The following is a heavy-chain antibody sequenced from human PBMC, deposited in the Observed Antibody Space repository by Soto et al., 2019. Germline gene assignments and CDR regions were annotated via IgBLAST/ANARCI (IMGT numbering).Heavy chain of an antibody. J-gene: IGHJ4*02. CDR2: ISGSGTYK. CDR1: GFIFRKYG. V-gene: IGHV3-21*01. D-gene: IGHD3-9*01. Sequence: EVHLVESRGGLDRPGGSLRLSCAASGFIFRKYGMNWVRLATGKGLEWVSFISGSGTYKYYADSVKGRFTISRDNAKNSLDLQMNSLRVEDTAVYYCASLFTTGTWDWGQGTLVTVSS. CDR3: ASLFTTGTWD.